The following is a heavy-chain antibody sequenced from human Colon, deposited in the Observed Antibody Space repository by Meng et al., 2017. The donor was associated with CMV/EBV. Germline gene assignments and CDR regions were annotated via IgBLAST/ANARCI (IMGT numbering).Heavy chain of an antibody. CDR3: AKDHMRGVLAGWFDA. CDR1: GFTFSSYS. Sequence: GESLKISCAASGFTFSSYSMNWVRQVPGKGLEWVSLITWDGATKYYGESVRGRFTIFRDNVKNSLYLQMNSLRPEDTALYYCAKDHMRGVLAGWFDAWGQGTLVTVSS. CDR2: ITWDGATK. D-gene: IGHD4/OR15-4a*01. V-gene: IGHV3-43*01. J-gene: IGHJ5*02.